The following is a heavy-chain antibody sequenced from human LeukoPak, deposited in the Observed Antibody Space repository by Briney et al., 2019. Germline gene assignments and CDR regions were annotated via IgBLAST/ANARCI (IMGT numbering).Heavy chain of an antibody. V-gene: IGHV1-18*01. CDR2: ISCYNGDT. J-gene: IGHJ2*01. CDR3: ARDPSNTSGWYQYFDA. CDR1: GYTFTHHG. D-gene: IGHD6-19*01. Sequence: ASVKVSCKASGYTFTHHGIAWIRQAPGQRLEWLGWISCYNGDTIYAQKFQGRVTLTTEKSTSTVYMELSSLTSDDTAVYYCARDPSNTSGWYQYFDAWGRGTLVSVSS.